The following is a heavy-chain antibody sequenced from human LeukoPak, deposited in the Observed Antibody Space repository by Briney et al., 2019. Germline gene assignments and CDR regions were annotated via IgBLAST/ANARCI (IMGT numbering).Heavy chain of an antibody. CDR3: ARDRGSGDSFDL. V-gene: IGHV3-33*01. Sequence: GGSLRLCCAASGFTFSTYGMHWVRQAPGKGLEWVAVIWFDGSNQYYVDSVRGRFSISRDNSKNTLYLQMNTLRAEDTGVYYCARDRGSGDSFDLWGQGAMVTVSS. CDR1: GFTFSTYG. D-gene: IGHD6-19*01. J-gene: IGHJ3*01. CDR2: IWFDGSNQ.